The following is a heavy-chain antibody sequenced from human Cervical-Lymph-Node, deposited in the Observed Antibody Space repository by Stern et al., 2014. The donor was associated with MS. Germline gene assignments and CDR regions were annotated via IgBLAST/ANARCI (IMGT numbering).Heavy chain of an antibody. CDR1: GGSISSGYW. D-gene: IGHD4-23*01. Sequence: QVKLQESGPGLVKPSGTLSLTCAVSGGSISSGYWRSWVRPPPGKGLERIGEIYHSGSTNYNPSLKSRVTISVDTSKNHFSLKMNSVNAADTAVYYCARNGGNYAFDYWGQGTLVAVSS. CDR3: ARNGGNYAFDY. CDR2: IYHSGST. J-gene: IGHJ4*02. V-gene: IGHV4-4*02.